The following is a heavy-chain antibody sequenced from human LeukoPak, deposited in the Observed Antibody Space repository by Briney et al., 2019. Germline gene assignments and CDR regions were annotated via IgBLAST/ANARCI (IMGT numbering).Heavy chain of an antibody. J-gene: IGHJ6*02. Sequence: TGGSLRLSCAASGFSLSRYDMHWVRQPTGGGLEWVSTISPAGHTYYPDSVKGRFTISRENAKNSLFLQLNNLRAGDTAVYFCASEESRGVYGMDVWGQGTTVTGSS. CDR3: ASEESRGVYGMDV. CDR2: ISPAGHT. CDR1: GFSLSRYD. V-gene: IGHV3-13*01. D-gene: IGHD3-10*01.